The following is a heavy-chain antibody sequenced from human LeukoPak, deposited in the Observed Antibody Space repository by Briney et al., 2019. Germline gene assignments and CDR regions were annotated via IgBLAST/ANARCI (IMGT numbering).Heavy chain of an antibody. J-gene: IGHJ4*02. Sequence: ASVKVSCKVSGYTLTELSMHWVRQAPGKGLEWMGGFDPEDGETIYAQKFQGRVTMTEDTSTDTAYMELSSLRSEDTAVYYCARGHGYYDSSGYHIWGQGTLVTVSS. V-gene: IGHV1-24*01. D-gene: IGHD3-22*01. CDR3: ARGHGYYDSSGYHI. CDR1: GYTLTELS. CDR2: FDPEDGET.